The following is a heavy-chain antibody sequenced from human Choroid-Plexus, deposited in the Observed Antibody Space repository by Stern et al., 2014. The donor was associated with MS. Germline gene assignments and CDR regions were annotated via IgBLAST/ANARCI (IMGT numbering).Heavy chain of an antibody. CDR2: ISSSSSIR. CDR1: GFTLSTYS. V-gene: IGHV3-48*02. Sequence: EVHLGESGGGLVPPGGSLRLSCIVSGFTLSTYSLNWVRQAPGKGLEWVSYISSSSSIRKYADSVKGRFTIARDNGKNSLYLQMNSLRDEDTAIYYCARVYTSGNSWGQGTLVTVSS. CDR3: ARVYTSGNS. D-gene: IGHD6-25*01. J-gene: IGHJ4*02.